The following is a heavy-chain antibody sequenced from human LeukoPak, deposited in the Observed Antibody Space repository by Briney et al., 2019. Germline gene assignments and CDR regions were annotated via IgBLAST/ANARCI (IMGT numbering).Heavy chain of an antibody. CDR2: ISAGGHDS. Sequence: GGSLRLSCAASGFTFSSYVMSWVRQAPGKGLEWVSAISAGGHDSYYSDSVRGRFTISRDNSKNTLYLHMNSLRADDTAIFYCAKGTLTGYFIGNWGQGTPVTVSS. CDR3: AKGTLTGYFIGN. V-gene: IGHV3-23*01. CDR1: GFTFSSYV. D-gene: IGHD3-9*01. J-gene: IGHJ4*02.